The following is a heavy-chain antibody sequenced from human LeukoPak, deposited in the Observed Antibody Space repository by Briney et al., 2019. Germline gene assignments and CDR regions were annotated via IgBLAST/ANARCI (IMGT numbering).Heavy chain of an antibody. Sequence: GASVKVSCKASGYTFTSYDINWVRQATGQGLEWMGWMNPNSGNTGYAQKFQGRVTITRNTSISTAYMELRSLRSDDTAVYYCARDKNWFDPWGQGTLVTVSS. CDR2: MNPNSGNT. CDR1: GYTFTSYD. V-gene: IGHV1-8*03. J-gene: IGHJ5*02. CDR3: ARDKNWFDP.